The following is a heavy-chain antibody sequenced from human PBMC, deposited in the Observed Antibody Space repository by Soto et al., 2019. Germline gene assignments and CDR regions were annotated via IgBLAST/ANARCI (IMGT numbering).Heavy chain of an antibody. V-gene: IGHV3-21*01. D-gene: IGHD2-15*01. CDR1: GFTFSSYS. CDR3: ARKYCSGGSCYVDY. CDR2: ISSSSSYI. J-gene: IGHJ4*02. Sequence: GGSLRLSCAASGFTFSSYSMNWVRQAPGKGLEWVSSISSSSSYIYYADSVKGRFTISRDNAKNSLYLQMNSLRAEDTAVCYCARKYCSGGSCYVDYWGQGTLVTVSS.